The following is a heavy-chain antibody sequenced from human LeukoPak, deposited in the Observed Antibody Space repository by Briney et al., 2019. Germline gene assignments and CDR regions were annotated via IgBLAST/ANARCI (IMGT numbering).Heavy chain of an antibody. J-gene: IGHJ4*02. V-gene: IGHV5-51*01. D-gene: IGHD5-24*01. CDR2: IYPGDSDT. CDR1: GYSFTSYW. Sequence: GESLKISCKGSGYSFTSYWIGWVRQMPGKGLEWMGIIYPGDSDTRYSPSFQGQVTISADKSISTAYLQWSSLKASDTAMYYCARLSEMATITGDFDYWGQGTLVTVSS. CDR3: ARLSEMATITGDFDY.